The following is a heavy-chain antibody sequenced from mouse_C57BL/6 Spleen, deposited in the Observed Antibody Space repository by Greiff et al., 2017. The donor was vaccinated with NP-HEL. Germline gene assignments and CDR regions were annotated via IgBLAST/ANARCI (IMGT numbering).Heavy chain of an antibody. CDR1: GYTFTSYW. Sequence: QVQLKQPGAELVRPGTSVKLSCKASGYTFTSYWMHWVKQRPGQGLEWIGVIDPSDSYTNYNQKFKGKATLTVDTSSSTAYMQLSSLTSEDSAVYYCARVTGKFAYWGQGTLVTVSA. CDR3: ARVTGKFAY. CDR2: IDPSDSYT. D-gene: IGHD4-1*01. J-gene: IGHJ3*01. V-gene: IGHV1-59*01.